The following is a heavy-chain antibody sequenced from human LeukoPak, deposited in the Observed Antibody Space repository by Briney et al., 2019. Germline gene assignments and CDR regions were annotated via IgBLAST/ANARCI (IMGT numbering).Heavy chain of an antibody. D-gene: IGHD3-22*01. J-gene: IGHJ5*02. CDR2: VNHSGST. CDR1: GGSFSGYY. Sequence: SETLSLTCAVYGGSFSGYYWSWIRQPPGKGLEWIGEVNHSGSTNYNPSLKSRVTISVDTSKNQFSLKLSSVTAADTAVYYCARTSIYYDSSGYRSWGQGTLVTVSS. V-gene: IGHV4-34*01. CDR3: ARTSIYYDSSGYRS.